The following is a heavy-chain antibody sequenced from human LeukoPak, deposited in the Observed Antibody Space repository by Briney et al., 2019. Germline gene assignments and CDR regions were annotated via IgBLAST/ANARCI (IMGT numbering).Heavy chain of an antibody. CDR2: ISGGGGST. Sequence: GGSLRLSCEASGFIFSSNYMTWVRQAPGKGLEWVSTISGGGGSTYYADSVKGRFTISRDNSKNTLYLQVNSLRAEDTAVYYCAKGGKWDVTPFDYWGQGTLVTVSS. V-gene: IGHV3-23*01. CDR1: GFIFSSNY. J-gene: IGHJ4*02. CDR3: AKGGKWDVTPFDY. D-gene: IGHD1-26*01.